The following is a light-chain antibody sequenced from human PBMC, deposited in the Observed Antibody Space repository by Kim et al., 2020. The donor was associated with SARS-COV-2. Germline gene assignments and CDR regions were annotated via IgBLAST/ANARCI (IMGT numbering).Light chain of an antibody. J-gene: IGKJ5*01. Sequence: EIVLTQSPGTLSLSPGERATLYCRASRSVSNNYLARCQQKPGQAPRLLIYAASSRGTGIPDRFSGSGSGADFTLTISRLEPEDFAVYYCQQYGSSPTFTFGQGTQLEIK. CDR2: AAS. CDR3: QQYGSSPTFT. V-gene: IGKV3-20*01. CDR1: RSVSNNY.